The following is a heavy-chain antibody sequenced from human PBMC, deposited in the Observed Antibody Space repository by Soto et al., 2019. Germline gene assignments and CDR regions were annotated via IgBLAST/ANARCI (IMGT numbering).Heavy chain of an antibody. CDR1: GGTFSSYA. V-gene: IGHV1-69*01. D-gene: IGHD2-21*01. J-gene: IGHJ3*02. Sequence: QVQLVQSGAEVKKPGSSVKVSCKASGGTFSSYAISWVRQAPGQGLEWMGGIIPIFGTANYAQKFQGRVTITADESTSTAYMELSSLRSEDPAVYYCARLQNCGGDCYSFAFDIWGRGTMVTVSS. CDR2: IIPIFGTA. CDR3: ARLQNCGGDCYSFAFDI.